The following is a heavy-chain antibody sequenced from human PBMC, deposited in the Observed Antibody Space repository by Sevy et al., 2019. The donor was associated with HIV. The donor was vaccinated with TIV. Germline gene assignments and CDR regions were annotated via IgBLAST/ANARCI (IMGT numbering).Heavy chain of an antibody. J-gene: IGHJ5*01. CDR3: TRVRGLLGWFDS. Sequence: GGSLRLSCAASGFTFSDYTIHWVHQAPGKGLEWVSVISYDGSRTSYADSVKGRFTISRDNSKNTLFLQMNSLRAEDTAVYYCTRVRGLLGWFDSWGRGTLVTVSS. D-gene: IGHD3-10*01. CDR1: GFTFSDYT. CDR2: ISYDGSRT. V-gene: IGHV3-30*04.